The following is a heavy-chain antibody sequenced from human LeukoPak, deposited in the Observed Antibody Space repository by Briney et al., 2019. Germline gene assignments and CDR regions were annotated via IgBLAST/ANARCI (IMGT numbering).Heavy chain of an antibody. D-gene: IGHD3-10*01. CDR3: AREMTYYYGSGVDY. V-gene: IGHV1-2*02. Sequence: ASVKVSCKASGYTFTGYYMHWVRQGPGQRLEWRGWINPNSGGTNNAQNFQGRVTMTRDTSISTAYMEQSRLRSDDTAVYYCAREMTYYYGSGVDYWGQGTLVTVSS. CDR1: GYTFTGYY. CDR2: INPNSGGT. J-gene: IGHJ4*02.